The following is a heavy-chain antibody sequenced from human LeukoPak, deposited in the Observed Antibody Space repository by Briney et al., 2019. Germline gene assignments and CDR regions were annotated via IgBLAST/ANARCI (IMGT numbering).Heavy chain of an antibody. D-gene: IGHD6-19*01. V-gene: IGHV5-51*01. CDR2: IYPGDSDT. CDR1: GYSFTTYW. CDR3: ARPLDAVAGTSSDY. J-gene: IGHJ4*02. Sequence: GESLKISCKGSGYSFTTYWIGWVRQMPGKGLEWMGVIYPGDSDTRYSPSFQGQVTISADKSISTAYLQWSSPKASDTAMYYCARPLDAVAGTSSDYWGQRTLVTVSS.